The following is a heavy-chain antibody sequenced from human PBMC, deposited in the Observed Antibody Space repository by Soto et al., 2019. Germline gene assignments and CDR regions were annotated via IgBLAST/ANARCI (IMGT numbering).Heavy chain of an antibody. Sequence: QVQLQESGPGLVKPSETLSLTCTVSGGSVNNNYWSWIRQPPGKGLEWIAWIHSGGHSSSNPSLRSPVTMSVDTSKRQLSVRVTSGPAADTAVYSCAGRWDYGHNGAAWFATWGHGTLITASS. D-gene: IGHD3-10*01. CDR3: AGRWDYGHNGAAWFAT. CDR1: GGSVNNNY. J-gene: IGHJ5*01. CDR2: IHSGGHS. V-gene: IGHV4-59*08.